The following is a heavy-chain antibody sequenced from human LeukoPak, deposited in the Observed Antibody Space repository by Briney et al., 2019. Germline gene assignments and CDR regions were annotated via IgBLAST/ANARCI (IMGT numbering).Heavy chain of an antibody. Sequence: SETLSLTCTVSGGSISSYYWSWIRQPPGKGLEWIGYISYSGSTNYNPSLKSRVTISVDTSRNQFSLKLSSVTTADTAVYYCARGRLGGSGSYYNVLDYWGQGTLVTVSS. CDR1: GGSISSYY. D-gene: IGHD3-10*01. CDR3: ARGRLGGSGSYYNVLDY. CDR2: ISYSGST. J-gene: IGHJ4*02. V-gene: IGHV4-59*01.